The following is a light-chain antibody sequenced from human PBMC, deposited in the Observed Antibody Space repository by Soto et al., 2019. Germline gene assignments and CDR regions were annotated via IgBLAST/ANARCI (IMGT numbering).Light chain of an antibody. Sequence: QSVLTQPPSASGSPGQSVTISCTGSSSDVGGYNYVSWYQQHPGKAPKLMIYDVYKRPSGVPGRFSGSKSGNTASLTVSGLQAEDEADYYCCSYAGSNNYVFGTGTKLTVL. CDR3: CSYAGSNNYV. V-gene: IGLV2-8*01. J-gene: IGLJ1*01. CDR1: SSDVGGYNY. CDR2: DVY.